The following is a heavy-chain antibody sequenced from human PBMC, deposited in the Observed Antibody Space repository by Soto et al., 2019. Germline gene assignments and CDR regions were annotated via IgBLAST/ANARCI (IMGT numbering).Heavy chain of an antibody. CDR3: ARARDSSGYPDAFDI. Sequence: GGSLRLSCAASGFTVSSNYMSWVRQAPGKGLEWVSVIYSGGSTYYADSVKGRFTISRDNSKNTLYLQMNSLRAEDTAVYYCARARDSSGYPDAFDIWGQGTMGTVS. CDR2: IYSGGST. CDR1: GFTVSSNY. V-gene: IGHV3-53*01. D-gene: IGHD3-22*01. J-gene: IGHJ3*02.